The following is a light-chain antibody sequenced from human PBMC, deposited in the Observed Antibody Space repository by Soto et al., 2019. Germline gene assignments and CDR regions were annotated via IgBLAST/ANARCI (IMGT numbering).Light chain of an antibody. Sequence: EFVLTQSPGTLSLSPGERAALSCRASQSLSSYFAWYQQTPGRAPRLLIYDASNRATGVPARFSGSGSGANFTLTISSLEPEDSAIYYCQQRSNWPWTFGQGTKVDIK. CDR3: QQRSNWPWT. CDR2: DAS. J-gene: IGKJ1*01. CDR1: QSLSSY. V-gene: IGKV3-11*01.